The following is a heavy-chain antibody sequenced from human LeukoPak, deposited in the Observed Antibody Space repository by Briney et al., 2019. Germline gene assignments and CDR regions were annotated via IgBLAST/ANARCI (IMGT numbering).Heavy chain of an antibody. Sequence: GGSLRLSCAASGFTFSDTWMHWVRQVPGKGLVWVSRIRGDGSDARYAESVKGRFTISRDNAKNTLHLQMNSLRDEDTAVYYCARDWFHAIDYWGQGTLVTVSS. CDR1: GFTFSDTW. J-gene: IGHJ4*02. V-gene: IGHV3-74*01. CDR2: IRGDGSDA. D-gene: IGHD2/OR15-2a*01. CDR3: ARDWFHAIDY.